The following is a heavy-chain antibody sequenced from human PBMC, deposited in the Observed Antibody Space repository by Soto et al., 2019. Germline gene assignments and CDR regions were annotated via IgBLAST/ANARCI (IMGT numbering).Heavy chain of an antibody. J-gene: IGHJ6*02. CDR2: IKTRAEGETR. Sequence: GGSLRLSCAVSGFTFANGWMSWVRQVPGKGLEWVGRIKTRAEGETRDYAGPVKGRFTISRDDLKNILYLQMDSLQTEDTGTYFCTTEILVLPAAPLGRQYSYGSDVWGRGTTVTVSS. CDR3: TTEILVLPAAPLGRQYSYGSDV. CDR1: GFTFANGW. V-gene: IGHV3-15*01. D-gene: IGHD2-2*01.